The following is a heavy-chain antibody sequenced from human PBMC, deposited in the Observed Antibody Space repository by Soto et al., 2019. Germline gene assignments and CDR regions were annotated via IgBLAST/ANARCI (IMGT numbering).Heavy chain of an antibody. CDR1: GFSISSCYN. CDR2: IYHGGST. J-gene: IGHJ6*02. V-gene: IGHV4-38-2*01. D-gene: IGHD5-18*01. CDR3: ASGGYSYLGYYYYGMGV. Sequence: KTAETLCLTCAVSGFSISSCYNWGWIRPPRGKLLEGIAMIYHGGSTYYTASLKSRFTISVDTSKNQFSLKLSSVTAADTAVYYCASGGYSYLGYYYYGMGVWGQGTTVTVSS.